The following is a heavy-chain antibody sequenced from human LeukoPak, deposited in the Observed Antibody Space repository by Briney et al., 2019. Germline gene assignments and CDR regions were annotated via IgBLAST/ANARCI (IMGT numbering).Heavy chain of an antibody. CDR2: INSDGTST. Sequence: PGGSLRLSCAASGFTFSSYAMSGVRQAREKGLVWVSRINSDGTSTSYADSVKGRFTISRDNAKNMLYLEMNSLRVDDTSVYYCVRGAPFDYWGQGTLVAVSS. CDR1: GFTFSSYA. CDR3: VRGAPFDY. J-gene: IGHJ4*02. D-gene: IGHD1-26*01. V-gene: IGHV3-74*01.